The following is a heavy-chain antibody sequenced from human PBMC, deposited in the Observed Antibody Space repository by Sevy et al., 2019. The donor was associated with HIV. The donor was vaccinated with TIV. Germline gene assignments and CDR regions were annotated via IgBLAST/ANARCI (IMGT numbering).Heavy chain of an antibody. CDR1: GFTFSSYA. Sequence: GGSLRLSCAASGFTFSSYAMHWVRQAPGKGLEYVSAISSNGGSTYYANSVKGRFTISRDNSKNTLYLQMGSLRAEDMAVYYCARDRGDGYNYDAFDIWGQGTMVTVSS. CDR2: ISSNGGST. CDR3: ARDRGDGYNYDAFDI. D-gene: IGHD5-12*01. J-gene: IGHJ3*02. V-gene: IGHV3-64*01.